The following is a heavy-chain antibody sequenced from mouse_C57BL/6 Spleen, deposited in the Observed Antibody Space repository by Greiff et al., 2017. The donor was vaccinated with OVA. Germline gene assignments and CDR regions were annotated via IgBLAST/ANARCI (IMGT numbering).Heavy chain of an antibody. Sequence: VKLQESGAELARPGASVKLSCKASGYTFTSYGISWVKQRTGQGLEWIGEIYPRSGNTYYNEKFKGKATLTADKSSSTAYMELRSLTSEDSAVYFCARNYGTPYAMDYWGQGTSVTVSS. D-gene: IGHD1-1*01. V-gene: IGHV1-81*01. CDR3: ARNYGTPYAMDY. CDR1: GYTFTSYG. CDR2: IYPRSGNT. J-gene: IGHJ4*01.